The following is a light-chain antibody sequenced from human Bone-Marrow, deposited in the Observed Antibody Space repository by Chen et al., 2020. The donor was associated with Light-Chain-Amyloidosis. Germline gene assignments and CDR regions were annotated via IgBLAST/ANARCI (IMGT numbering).Light chain of an antibody. V-gene: IGLV3-25*03. CDR2: RDT. CDR3: QSADSSGTYEVI. Sequence: SYVLTHPHSVSLPHVLPASLPPSIDNLTTKYAYLYQQKLGQAPVLVIHRDTERPSGISERFSGSSSGTTATLTISGVQAEDEADYHCQSADSSGTYEVIFGGGTKLTVL. CDR1: NLTTKY. J-gene: IGLJ2*01.